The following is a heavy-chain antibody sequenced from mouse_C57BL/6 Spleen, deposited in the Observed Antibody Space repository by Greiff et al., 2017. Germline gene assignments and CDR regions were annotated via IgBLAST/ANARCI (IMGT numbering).Heavy chain of an antibody. CDR1: GFSLTSYG. CDR3: ARSGELLRRDAMDY. CDR2: IWSDGST. Sequence: QVQLKESGPGLVAPSQSLSITCTVSGFSLTSYGVHWVRQPPGKGLEWLVVIWSDGSTTYNSALKSRLSISQDNSKSQVFLKMNSLQTDDTAMYYCARSGELLRRDAMDYWGQGTSVTVSS. V-gene: IGHV2-6*03. J-gene: IGHJ4*01. D-gene: IGHD1-1*01.